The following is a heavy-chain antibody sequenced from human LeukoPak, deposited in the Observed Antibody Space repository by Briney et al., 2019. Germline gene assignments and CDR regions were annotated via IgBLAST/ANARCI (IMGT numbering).Heavy chain of an antibody. CDR2: IWNDGSNK. J-gene: IGHJ5*02. CDR1: GFTFSTYG. Sequence: GGSLRLSCAASGFTFSTYGMHWVRQAPGKGLEWVAFIWNDGSNKYYVESAKARFTISRDNSKNTLYLQMNSLRAEDTAVYYCARDLMYSNTWRFDPWGQGTLVTVSS. CDR3: ARDLMYSNTWRFDP. V-gene: IGHV3-33*01. D-gene: IGHD6-13*01.